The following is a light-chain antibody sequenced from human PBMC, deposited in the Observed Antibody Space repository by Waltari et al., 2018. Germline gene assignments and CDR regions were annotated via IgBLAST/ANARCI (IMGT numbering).Light chain of an antibody. CDR2: KAS. CDR1: QSLNSW. J-gene: IGKJ4*01. Sequence: DIQMTQSPSTLSASVGVRVTITCRASQSLNSWLAWYQHKPGKAPKLLIYKASNLESWVPSRFSGSGSGTEFTLTISSLQPDDVATYYCQHYNGYPITYGGGTKVELK. V-gene: IGKV1-5*03. CDR3: QHYNGYPIT.